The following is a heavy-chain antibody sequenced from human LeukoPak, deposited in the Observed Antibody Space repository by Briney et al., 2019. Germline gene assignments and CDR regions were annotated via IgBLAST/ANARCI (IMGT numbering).Heavy chain of an antibody. V-gene: IGHV3-30*02. Sequence: GGSLRLSCAASGFSFSHYAMSWVRQAPGKGLEWVAFIRYDGSNKYYADSVKGRFTISRDNSKNTLYLQMNSLRAEDTAVYYCARGVIAAAGTQGNWGKGTTVTVSS. D-gene: IGHD6-13*01. CDR2: IRYDGSNK. J-gene: IGHJ6*04. CDR3: ARGVIAAAGTQGN. CDR1: GFSFSHYA.